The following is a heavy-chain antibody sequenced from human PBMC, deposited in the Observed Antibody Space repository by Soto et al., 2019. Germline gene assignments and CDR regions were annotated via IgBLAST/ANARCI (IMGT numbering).Heavy chain of an antibody. D-gene: IGHD6-13*01. J-gene: IGHJ4*02. CDR3: AKTYSSSWYYFDY. CDR1: GFTFSSYA. V-gene: IGHV3-23*01. Sequence: GGSLRLSCAASGFTFSSYARSWVRKAPGKGLEWVSAISGSGGSTYYADSVKGRFTISRDNSKNTLYLQMNSLRAEDTAVYYCAKTYSSSWYYFDYWGQGTLVTVSS. CDR2: ISGSGGST.